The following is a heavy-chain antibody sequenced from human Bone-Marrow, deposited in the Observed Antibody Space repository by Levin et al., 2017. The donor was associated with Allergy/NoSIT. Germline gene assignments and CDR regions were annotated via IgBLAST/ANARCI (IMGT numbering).Heavy chain of an antibody. V-gene: IGHV3-11*01. D-gene: IGHD3-16*01. CDR3: ARDGGLVDY. CDR2: ISKDSYRR. Sequence: GESLKISCEASGFVFSDYYMSWFRQAPGKGLEWVAYISKDSYRRYYTISRDNSKDALYLQMNSLRDDDTAVYFCARDGGLVDYWGRGTLVTVSS. J-gene: IGHJ4*02. CDR1: GFVFSDYY.